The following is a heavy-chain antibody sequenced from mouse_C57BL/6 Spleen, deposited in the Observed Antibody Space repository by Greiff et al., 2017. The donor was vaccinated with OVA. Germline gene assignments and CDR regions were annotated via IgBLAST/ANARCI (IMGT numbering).Heavy chain of an antibody. J-gene: IGHJ1*03. Sequence: QVQLQQSGAELVRPGASVTLSCKASGYTFTDYEMHWVKQTPVHGLEWIGAIDPETGGTAYNQKFKGKAILTADKSSSTAYMELRSLTSEDSAVYYCTRRGKLGRESYWYFDVWGTGTTVTVSS. CDR1: GYTFTDYE. CDR2: IDPETGGT. D-gene: IGHD4-1*01. CDR3: TRRGKLGRESYWYFDV. V-gene: IGHV1-15*01.